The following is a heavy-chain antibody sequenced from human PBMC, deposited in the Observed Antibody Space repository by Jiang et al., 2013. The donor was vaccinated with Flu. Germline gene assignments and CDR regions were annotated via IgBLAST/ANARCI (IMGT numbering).Heavy chain of an antibody. D-gene: IGHD3-3*01. J-gene: IGHJ6*02. CDR3: ASTFQLPYDFWSGPYGMDV. Sequence: QASRKGLEWVANIKQDGSEKYYVDSVKGRFTISRDNAKNSLYLQMNSLRAEDTAVYYCASTFQLPYDFWSGPYGMDVWGQGTTVTVSS. CDR2: IKQDGSEK. V-gene: IGHV3-7*03.